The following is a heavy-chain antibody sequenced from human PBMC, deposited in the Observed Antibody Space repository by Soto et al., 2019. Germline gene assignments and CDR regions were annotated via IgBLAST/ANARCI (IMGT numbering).Heavy chain of an antibody. Sequence: QVQLVESGGGVVQPGRSLRLSCAASGFTFSVYGMHWVRQAPGKGLEWVAFISFDGVDKFYADSVKGRFTISRDTSMNTLYLQMNSLRAGDTAVFYCARLGSIVAAGTPDYWGQGTLVTVSS. D-gene: IGHD6-13*01. CDR2: ISFDGVDK. CDR3: ARLGSIVAAGTPDY. J-gene: IGHJ4*02. CDR1: GFTFSVYG. V-gene: IGHV3-30*03.